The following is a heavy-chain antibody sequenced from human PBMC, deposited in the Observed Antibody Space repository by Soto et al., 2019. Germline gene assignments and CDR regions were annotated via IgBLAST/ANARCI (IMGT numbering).Heavy chain of an antibody. Sequence: GGSLRLSCAASGFTFSSYAMSWVRQAPGKGLEWVSAISGSGGSTYYADSVKGRFTISRDNSKNTLYLQMNSLRAEDTAVYYCAKDRTPHYYYYGMDVWGQGTTVTVSS. V-gene: IGHV3-23*01. J-gene: IGHJ6*02. CDR2: ISGSGGST. CDR1: GFTFSSYA. CDR3: AKDRTPHYYYYGMDV.